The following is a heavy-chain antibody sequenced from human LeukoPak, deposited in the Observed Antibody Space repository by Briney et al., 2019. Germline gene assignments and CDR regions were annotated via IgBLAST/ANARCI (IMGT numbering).Heavy chain of an antibody. D-gene: IGHD2-15*01. CDR2: INPNSGGT. Sequence: ASVKVSCKASGYTFTGYYMHWVRQAPGQGLEWMGWINPNSGGTNYAQKFQGRVTMTRDTSISTAYMELSRLRSDDTAVYYCARDLVVVVAATVDRRRFDPWGQGTLVTVSS. CDR3: ARDLVVVVAATVDRRRFDP. J-gene: IGHJ5*02. V-gene: IGHV1-2*02. CDR1: GYTFTGYY.